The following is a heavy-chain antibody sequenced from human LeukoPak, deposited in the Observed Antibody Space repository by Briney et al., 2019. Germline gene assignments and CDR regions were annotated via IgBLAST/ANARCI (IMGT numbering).Heavy chain of an antibody. J-gene: IGHJ4*02. Sequence: GRSLRLSCAASGFTFSSYAMHWVRQAPGKGLEWVAVISYDGSNKYYADSVKGRFTISRDNAKNSLYLQMNSLRAEDTAVYYCARVWFAELFYFDYWGQGTLVTVSS. CDR1: GFTFSSYA. CDR3: ARVWFAELFYFDY. CDR2: ISYDGSNK. D-gene: IGHD3-10*01. V-gene: IGHV3-30-3*01.